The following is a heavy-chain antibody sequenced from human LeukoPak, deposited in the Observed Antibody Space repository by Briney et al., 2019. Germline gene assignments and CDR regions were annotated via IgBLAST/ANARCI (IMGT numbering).Heavy chain of an antibody. Sequence: GGSLRLSCAASGFTFSTYSMNWVRQAPGKGLEWVSYISSSSSTIYYADSVKGRFTISRDNAKNSLYLQMNSLRDEDTAVYYCARSGGVILETTFDIWGQGTMVTVSS. D-gene: IGHD3-16*01. CDR1: GFTFSTYS. CDR2: ISSSSSTI. J-gene: IGHJ3*02. CDR3: ARSGGVILETTFDI. V-gene: IGHV3-48*02.